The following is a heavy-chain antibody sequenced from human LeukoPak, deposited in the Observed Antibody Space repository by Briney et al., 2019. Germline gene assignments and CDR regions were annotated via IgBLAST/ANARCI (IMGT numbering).Heavy chain of an antibody. CDR3: ARDLASPPYNWFDP. CDR2: IHGGGST. V-gene: IGHV4-4*07. Sequence: SETLSLTCTVSGASIKNYYWSWIRQPAGKGPGWIGRIHGGGSTNYNPSLKSRVTVSIDTSKNQFSLKLSSMTAADTAVYYCARDLASPPYNWFDPWGQGTLVTVSS. J-gene: IGHJ5*02. CDR1: GASIKNYY. D-gene: IGHD3-3*02.